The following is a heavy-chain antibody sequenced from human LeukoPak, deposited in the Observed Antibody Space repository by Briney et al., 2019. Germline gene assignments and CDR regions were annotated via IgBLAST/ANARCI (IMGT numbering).Heavy chain of an antibody. CDR1: GGSISSYY. CDR2: IYYSGST. CDR3: ARRIGYYDSSGYAHDAFDI. J-gene: IGHJ3*02. V-gene: IGHV4-59*08. D-gene: IGHD3-22*01. Sequence: TSETLSLTCTVSGGSISSYYWSWIRQPPGKGLEWIGYIYYSGSTNYNPSLKSRVTISVDTSKNQFSLKLSSVTAADTAVYYCARRIGYYDSSGYAHDAFDIWGQGTMVTVSS.